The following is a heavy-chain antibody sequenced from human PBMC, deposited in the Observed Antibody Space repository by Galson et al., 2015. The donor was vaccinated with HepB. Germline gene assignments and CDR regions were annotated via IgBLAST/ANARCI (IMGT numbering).Heavy chain of an antibody. Sequence: SLRLSCAASGFSFSNAWMSWVRQAPGEGLEWVGRSKSKSDGGTTDYAAPVNGRFIISRDDSKNTLYLQMNSLKTEDTAVYYCTTELSPTSYEDYRGYFLHWGQGTLVTVSS. D-gene: IGHD4-17*01. CDR3: TTELSPTSYEDYRGYFLH. CDR1: GFSFSNAW. J-gene: IGHJ1*01. V-gene: IGHV3-15*01. CDR2: SKSKSDGGTT.